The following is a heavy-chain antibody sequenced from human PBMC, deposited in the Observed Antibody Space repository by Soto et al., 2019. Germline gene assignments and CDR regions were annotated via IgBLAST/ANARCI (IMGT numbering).Heavy chain of an antibody. CDR1: GFIFSSYW. V-gene: IGHV3-48*02. Sequence: GGPLRLPCAASGFIFSSYWMHWVRQAPGKWLVWVSHINGDGNTINYADSVKGRFTISRDNAKNSLYLQMDSLRDEDTAVYYCARDHGGSTWFVGIYYYFGVDVWGQGTTVTVSS. CDR2: INGDGNTI. CDR3: ARDHGGSTWFVGIYYYFGVDV. J-gene: IGHJ6*02. D-gene: IGHD6-13*01.